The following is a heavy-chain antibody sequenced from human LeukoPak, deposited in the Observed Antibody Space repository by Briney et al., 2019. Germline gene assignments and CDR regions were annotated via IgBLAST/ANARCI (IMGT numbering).Heavy chain of an antibody. V-gene: IGHV3-30-3*01. J-gene: IGHJ4*02. CDR2: ISYDGSNK. D-gene: IGHD4-17*01. CDR3: ARARSQAVLDY. CDR1: GFTFSSYA. Sequence: GGSLRLSCAASGFTFSSYAMHWVRQAPGKGLEWVAVISYDGSNKYYADSVKGRFTISRDNSKNTLYLQMNSLRAEDTAVYYCARARSQAVLDYWGQGTLVTVSS.